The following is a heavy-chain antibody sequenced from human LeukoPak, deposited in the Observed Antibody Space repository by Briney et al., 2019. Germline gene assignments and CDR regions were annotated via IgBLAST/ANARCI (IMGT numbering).Heavy chain of an antibody. CDR3: AKVWAATRDAFDI. V-gene: IGHV3-23*01. CDR1: GFTFSDYY. J-gene: IGHJ3*02. Sequence: GGSLRLSCAASGFTFSDYYMSWIRQAPGKGLEWVSGISGSGGSTYNADSVKGRFTISRDNSKNTLYLQMNSLRAEDTAVYYCAKVWAATRDAFDIWGQGTMVTVSS. CDR2: ISGSGGST. D-gene: IGHD3-16*01.